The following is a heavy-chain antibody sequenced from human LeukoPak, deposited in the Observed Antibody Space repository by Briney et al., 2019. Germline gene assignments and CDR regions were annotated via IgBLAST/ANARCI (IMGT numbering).Heavy chain of an antibody. CDR3: AKLYCSGGTCYSGVGWFDP. D-gene: IGHD2-15*01. V-gene: IGHV4-39*01. Sequence: SETLSLTCTVSSCSITSSTYYWGWIRQPPGKGLEWIGSIYYSESTYYTPSLKSRVTISVDTSKNQFSLKLSSVTAADTAAYYCAKLYCSGGTCYSGVGWFDPWGQGTLVTVSS. J-gene: IGHJ5*02. CDR2: IYYSEST. CDR1: SCSITSSTYY.